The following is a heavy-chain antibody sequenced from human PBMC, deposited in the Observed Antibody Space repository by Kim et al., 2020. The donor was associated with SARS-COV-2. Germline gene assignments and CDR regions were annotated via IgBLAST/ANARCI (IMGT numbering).Heavy chain of an antibody. CDR2: INHSGST. V-gene: IGHV4-34*01. Sequence: SETLSLTCAVYGGSFSGYYWSWIRQPPGKGLEWIGEINHSGSTNYNPSLKSRVTISVDTSKNQFSLKLSSVTAADTAVYYCARGPPNTVTARRYWYFDLWGRGTLVTVSS. J-gene: IGHJ2*01. CDR1: GGSFSGYY. CDR3: ARGPPNTVTARRYWYFDL. D-gene: IGHD4-17*01.